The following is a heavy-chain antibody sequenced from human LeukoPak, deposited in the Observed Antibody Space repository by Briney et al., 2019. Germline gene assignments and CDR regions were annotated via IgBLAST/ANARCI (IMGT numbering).Heavy chain of an antibody. D-gene: IGHD1-26*01. V-gene: IGHV3-48*03. CDR2: ISSSGGGI. CDR3: ARGVGANA. Sequence: GGSLRLSCAASGFTFSSYSFHWVRQAPGKGLEWVSYISSSGGGIYYADSVKGRFTISRDNAKNSLYLQMNSLRAEDTAVYYCARGVGANAWGQGTLVTVSS. J-gene: IGHJ5*02. CDR1: GFTFSSYS.